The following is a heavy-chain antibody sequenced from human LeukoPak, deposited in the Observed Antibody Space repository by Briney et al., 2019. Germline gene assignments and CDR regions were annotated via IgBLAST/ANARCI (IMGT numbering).Heavy chain of an antibody. CDR2: IRTKANSYAI. V-gene: IGHV3-73*01. D-gene: IGHD1-1*01. CDR3: TRHSGTTNDAFYV. Sequence: EPGGSLRLSCAASGFTFSGSAMHWVRQASGKGLEWVGRIRTKANSYAIAYAASVKGRFTISRDDSKNTAYLQMNSLKTEDTAVYYCTRHSGTTNDAFYVWGQGTMVTVSS. CDR1: GFTFSGSA. J-gene: IGHJ3*01.